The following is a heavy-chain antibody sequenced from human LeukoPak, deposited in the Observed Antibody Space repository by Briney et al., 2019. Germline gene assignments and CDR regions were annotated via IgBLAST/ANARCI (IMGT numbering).Heavy chain of an antibody. V-gene: IGHV5-51*01. D-gene: IGHD6-25*01. J-gene: IGHJ6*03. CDR1: GSIFTSYW. CDR2: IYPGDSDA. Sequence: GESLQISCKGSGSIFTSYWIGWVRQLPGKGLEWMGIIYPGDSDARYSPSFQGQVTISADKSISTAYLQWSSLKASDTAMYYCARAGSRAYYYMDVWGKGTTVTVSS. CDR3: ARAGSRAYYYMDV.